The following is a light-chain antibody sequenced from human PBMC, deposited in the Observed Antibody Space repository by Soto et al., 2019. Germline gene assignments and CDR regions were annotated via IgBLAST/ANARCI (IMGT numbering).Light chain of an antibody. CDR1: NSDVGGYNY. J-gene: IGLJ1*01. V-gene: IGLV2-14*03. CDR2: DVS. Sequence: HSVLAQPASVSELSGQSIPISSTGNNSDVGGYNYVSWYQQHPGKVPKLMIYDVSNRPSGVSNRFSGSKSGNTASLTISGLQAEDEADYYCSSYTATTTSYVFGTGTKVTVL. CDR3: SSYTATTTSYV.